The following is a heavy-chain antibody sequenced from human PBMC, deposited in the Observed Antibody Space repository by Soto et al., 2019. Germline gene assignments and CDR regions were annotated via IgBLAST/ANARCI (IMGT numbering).Heavy chain of an antibody. J-gene: IGHJ6*02. Sequence: ASVKVSCKVSGYTLTELSMHWVRQAPGKGLEWMGGFDPEDGETIYAQKFQGRVTMTEDTSTDTAYMELSSLRSEDTAVYYCASCIAVAGCYYYYGMDVWGQGTTVTVSS. CDR1: GYTLTELS. CDR2: FDPEDGET. V-gene: IGHV1-24*01. CDR3: ASCIAVAGCYYYYGMDV. D-gene: IGHD6-19*01.